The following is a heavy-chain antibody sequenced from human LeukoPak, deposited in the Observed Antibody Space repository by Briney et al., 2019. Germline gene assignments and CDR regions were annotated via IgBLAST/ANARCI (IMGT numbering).Heavy chain of an antibody. CDR1: GGSISSSSYY. V-gene: IGHV4-39*01. D-gene: IGHD6-19*01. CDR2: IYYSGST. J-gene: IGHJ4*02. CDR3: ARHCHLIGQWLVEFDY. Sequence: SETLSLTCTVSGGSISSSSYYWGWIRQPPGKGLERIGSIYYSGSTYYNPSLKSRVTISVDTSKNQFSLKLSSVTAADTAVYYCARHCHLIGQWLVEFDYWGQGTLVTVSS.